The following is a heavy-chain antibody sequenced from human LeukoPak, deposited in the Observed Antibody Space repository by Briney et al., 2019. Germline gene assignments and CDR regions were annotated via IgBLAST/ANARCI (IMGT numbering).Heavy chain of an antibody. CDR3: ARVPWYYGSGTPKFWGYYGMDV. CDR2: INTDNGNT. V-gene: IGHV1-18*01. Sequence: ASVKVSCKDSGYTFNTYGITWVRQAPGQGLEWMGWINTDNGNTNYAQNLQGRVSMTTDTSTTTAYMELRSLRSDDTAVYYCARVPWYYGSGTPKFWGYYGMDVWGQGTTVTVSS. J-gene: IGHJ6*02. D-gene: IGHD3-10*01. CDR1: GYTFNTYG.